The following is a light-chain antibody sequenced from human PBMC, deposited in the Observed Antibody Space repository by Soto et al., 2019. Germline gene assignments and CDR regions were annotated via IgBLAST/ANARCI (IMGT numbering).Light chain of an antibody. J-gene: IGKJ2*01. V-gene: IGKV3-11*01. Sequence: VLTQSPATLSLSPGERATLSCRASQSVSSYLAWYQQKPGQAPRLLIYDASTRATDIPARFSGSGSGTDCPLTISRLEPEDFAFYYCQQRSNWYTFGQGPKLEIK. CDR1: QSVSSY. CDR3: QQRSNWYT. CDR2: DAS.